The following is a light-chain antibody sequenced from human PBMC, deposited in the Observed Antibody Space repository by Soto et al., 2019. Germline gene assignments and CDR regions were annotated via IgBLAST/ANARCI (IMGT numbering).Light chain of an antibody. CDR3: SSFTTSHTYV. V-gene: IGLV2-8*01. CDR1: SSDVGGYNY. CDR2: EVN. J-gene: IGLJ1*01. Sequence: QSVLTRPPSASGSPGQSVAISCTGTSSDVGGYNYVSWYQQHPGKAPKLMIYEVNKRPSGVPDRFSGSKSGNAASLTISGLQAEDEADYYCSSFTTSHTYVFGTGTKVTVL.